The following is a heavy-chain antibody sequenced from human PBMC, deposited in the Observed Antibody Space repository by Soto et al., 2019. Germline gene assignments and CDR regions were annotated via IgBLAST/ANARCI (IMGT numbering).Heavy chain of an antibody. CDR2: IYYSGST. CDR1: AGSISSYY. Sequence: SETLSLTCTVSAGSISSYYWSWIRQPPGKGLEWVGYIYYSGSTNYNPSLKSRVTISVDTSKNQFSLKLSSVTAADTAVYYCARRYGSAFDIWGQGTTVTVSS. D-gene: IGHD1-26*01. V-gene: IGHV4-59*08. J-gene: IGHJ3*02. CDR3: ARRYGSAFDI.